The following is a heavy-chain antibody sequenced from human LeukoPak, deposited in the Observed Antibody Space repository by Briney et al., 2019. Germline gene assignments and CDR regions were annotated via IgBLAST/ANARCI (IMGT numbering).Heavy chain of an antibody. CDR3: ARVSPDTAMVPYAFDI. J-gene: IGHJ3*02. V-gene: IGHV4-31*03. Sequence: SETLSLTCTVSGGSISSGGYYWSWIRQHPGKGLEWIGYIHYSGSTYYNPSLKSRVTISVDRSKNQFSLKLSSVTAADTAVYYCARVSPDTAMVPYAFDIWGQGTMVTVSS. CDR1: GGSISSGGYY. D-gene: IGHD5-18*01. CDR2: IHYSGST.